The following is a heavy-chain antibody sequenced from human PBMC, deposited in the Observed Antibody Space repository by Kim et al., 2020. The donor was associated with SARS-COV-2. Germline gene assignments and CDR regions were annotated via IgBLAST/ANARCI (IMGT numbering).Heavy chain of an antibody. CDR3: ARDQDYDNSPAVDLDS. CDR2: INEGGNVK. Sequence: GGSLRLSCAASGFTFSNHWMTWVRQTPGKGLEWVANINEGGNVKSYVDSVKGRFTISRDNAKKSIYLQMNSLRAEDTAVYYCARDQDYDNSPAVDLDSWGQGTLVTVSS. CDR1: GFTFSNHW. V-gene: IGHV3-7*03. D-gene: IGHD3-22*01. J-gene: IGHJ4*02.